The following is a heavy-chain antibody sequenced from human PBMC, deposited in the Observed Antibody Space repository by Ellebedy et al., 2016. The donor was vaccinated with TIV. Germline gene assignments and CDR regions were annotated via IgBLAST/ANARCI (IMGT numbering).Heavy chain of an antibody. Sequence: AASVQVSCKASGYTFTSYGFSWVRQAPGQGLEWMGWISGYSGNRNYAQKLQGRVTMTTDTSTNTAYMELRSLRSDDTAVYFCARGSGSYTNGMDVWGQGTTVTVS. V-gene: IGHV1-18*01. CDR3: ARGSGSYTNGMDV. J-gene: IGHJ6*02. CDR2: ISGYSGNR. CDR1: GYTFTSYG. D-gene: IGHD1-26*01.